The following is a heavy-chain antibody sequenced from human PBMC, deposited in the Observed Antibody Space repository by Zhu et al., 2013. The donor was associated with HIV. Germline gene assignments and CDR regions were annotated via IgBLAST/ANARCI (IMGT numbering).Heavy chain of an antibody. J-gene: IGHJ3*02. CDR2: IYHSGST. D-gene: IGHD3-22*01. V-gene: IGHV4-4*02. Sequence: QVQLQESGPGLVKPSGTLSLTCAVSGGSISSSNWWSWVRQPPGKGLEWIGEIYHSGSTNYNPSLKSRVTISVDKSKNQFSLKLSSVTAADTAVYYCARVNSPLYDSSGTDAFDIWAKGQWSPSLQ. CDR3: ARVNSPLYDSSGTDAFDI. CDR1: GGSISSSNW.